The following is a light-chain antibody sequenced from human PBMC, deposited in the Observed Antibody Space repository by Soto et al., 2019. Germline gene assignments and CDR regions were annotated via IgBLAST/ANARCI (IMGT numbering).Light chain of an antibody. CDR1: QSISTTY. CDR2: GAS. Sequence: EIVVTQSPGTLSLSPGERATLSCRASQSISTTYLAWYQQRPGQAPRLLIYGASSRATGIPDRFSGSGSATDFTLTIIRVEPEDFAVYYCQQYGSSPYTFGQGTKLEIK. CDR3: QQYGSSPYT. J-gene: IGKJ2*01. V-gene: IGKV3-20*01.